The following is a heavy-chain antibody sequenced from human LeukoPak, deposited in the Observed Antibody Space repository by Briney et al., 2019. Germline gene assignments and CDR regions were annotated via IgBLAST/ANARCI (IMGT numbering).Heavy chain of an antibody. CDR3: ARCLGCYDILTGYYAAGGLPWYFAL. CDR1: GGTFSSYA. CDR2: IIPIFGTA. Sequence: SVKVSCKASGGTFSSYAIRWVRQAPGQGLEWMGGIIPIFGTANYAQKFQGRVTITAAESTRTAYMELSSLRSEDRAVYSCARCLGCYDILTGYYAAGGLPWYFALWGRGTLVTVSS. V-gene: IGHV1-69*13. D-gene: IGHD3-9*01. J-gene: IGHJ2*01.